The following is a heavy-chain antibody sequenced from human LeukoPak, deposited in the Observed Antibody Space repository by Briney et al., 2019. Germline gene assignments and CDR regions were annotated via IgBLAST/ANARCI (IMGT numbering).Heavy chain of an antibody. CDR3: AREIWFGESAFDY. Sequence: ASMKVSCKASGYTFTSYAMHWVRQAPGQRLEWMGWINAGNGNTKYSQKFQGRVTITRDTSASTAYMELSSLRSEDTAVYYCAREIWFGESAFDYWSQGTLVTVSS. J-gene: IGHJ4*02. V-gene: IGHV1-3*01. CDR1: GYTFTSYA. D-gene: IGHD3-10*01. CDR2: INAGNGNT.